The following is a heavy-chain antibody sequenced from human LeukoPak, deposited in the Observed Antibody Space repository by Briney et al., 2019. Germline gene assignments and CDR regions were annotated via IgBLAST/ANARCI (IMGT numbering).Heavy chain of an antibody. D-gene: IGHD2-21*01. CDR1: GITFSSYG. CDR3: ARSDSIAFDI. Sequence: GGSLRLSCAASGITFSSYGMSWVRQAPGQGLEWVSTIDGSGVSTYYAESVKGRFTISRDNSKNTLYLQMNSLRAEDTAVYYCARSDSIAFDIWGQGTMVTVSS. J-gene: IGHJ3*02. CDR2: IDGSGVST. V-gene: IGHV3-23*01.